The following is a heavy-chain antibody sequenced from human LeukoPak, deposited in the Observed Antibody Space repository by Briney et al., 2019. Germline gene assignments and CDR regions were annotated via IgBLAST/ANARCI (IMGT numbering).Heavy chain of an antibody. CDR2: INAGNGNT. V-gene: IGHV1-3*01. CDR1: GYTFTNYA. CDR3: ARFLGGSYGMDV. Sequence: ASVKVSCKASGYTFTNYAIHWVRQAPGQRLEWMGWINAGNGNTKFSQKFQGRVTITRDTSASTAYMELSSLRSEDTAVYYCARFLGGSYGMDVWGQGTTVTVSS. D-gene: IGHD1-26*01. J-gene: IGHJ6*02.